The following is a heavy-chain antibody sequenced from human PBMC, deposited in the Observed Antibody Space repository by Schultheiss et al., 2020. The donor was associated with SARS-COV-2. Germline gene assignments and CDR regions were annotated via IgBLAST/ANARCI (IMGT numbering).Heavy chain of an antibody. V-gene: IGHV3-21*06. Sequence: GGSLRLSCEASGFTFDNYAMTWVRQAPGKGLEWVSSVDRTGFVPYYADSVKGRFTISRDNAKNSLYLQMNSLRDEDAAVYFCVRAERDYFYYGMDVWGLGTTVTVSS. CDR3: VRAERDYFYYGMDV. CDR1: GFTFDNYA. J-gene: IGHJ6*02. CDR2: VDRTGFVP.